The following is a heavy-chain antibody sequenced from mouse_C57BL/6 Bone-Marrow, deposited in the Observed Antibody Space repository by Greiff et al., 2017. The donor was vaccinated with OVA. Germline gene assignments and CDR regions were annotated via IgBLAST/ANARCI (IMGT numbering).Heavy chain of an antibody. V-gene: IGHV5-4*03. Sequence: EVKLMESGGGLVKPGGSLKLSCAASGFTFSSYAMSWVRQTPEKRLEWVATISDGGSYTYYPDNVKGRFTISRDNAKNNLYLQMSDLKCEDTAMYNSVRGGYYGSPGDWCFDVWGTGTTGTVSS. CDR2: ISDGGSYT. CDR3: VRGGYYGSPGDWCFDV. J-gene: IGHJ1*03. D-gene: IGHD1-1*01. CDR1: GFTFSSYA.